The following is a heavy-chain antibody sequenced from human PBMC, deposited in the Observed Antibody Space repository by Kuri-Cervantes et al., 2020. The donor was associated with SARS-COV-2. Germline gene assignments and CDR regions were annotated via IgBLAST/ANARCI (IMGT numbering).Heavy chain of an antibody. CDR1: GGSISSGDCY. CDR3: ARAPSFDP. Sequence: SGSLTLTCTVPGGSISSGDCYRSWIRQPPWKGLECIGYIYYSGGTYYNPSLKSRVTISVDTSKNQFSLKLSSVTAADTAVYYCARAPSFDPWGPGTLVTVSS. CDR2: IYYSGGT. V-gene: IGHV4-30-4*01. J-gene: IGHJ5*02.